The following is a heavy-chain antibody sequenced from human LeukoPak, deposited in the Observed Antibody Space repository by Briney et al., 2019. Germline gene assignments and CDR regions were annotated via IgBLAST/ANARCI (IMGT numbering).Heavy chain of an antibody. CDR2: IYYSGST. J-gene: IGHJ3*02. Sequence: SETLSLTRTVSGGSISSYYWSWIRQPPGKGLEWIGYIYYSGSTNYNPSLKSRVTISVDTSKNQFSLKLSSVTAADTAVYYCARDRPFDAFDIWGQGTMVTVSS. CDR1: GGSISSYY. V-gene: IGHV4-59*01. CDR3: ARDRPFDAFDI.